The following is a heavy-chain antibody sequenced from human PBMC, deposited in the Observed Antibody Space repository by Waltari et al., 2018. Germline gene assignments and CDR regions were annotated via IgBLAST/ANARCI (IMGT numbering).Heavy chain of an antibody. CDR2: INWNGGST. J-gene: IGHJ3*02. Sequence: VQLVASGGGVVRPGWYMRLACAASGFTFDDYGLSWVRQSPGKWLEWVSGINWNGGSTGYADSVKGRVTISRDNAKNSLYLQMNSLRAEDTALYYCARDPTDIDSGAFDIWGQGTMVTVSS. V-gene: IGHV3-20*04. D-gene: IGHD2-15*01. CDR1: GFTFDDYG. CDR3: ARDPTDIDSGAFDI.